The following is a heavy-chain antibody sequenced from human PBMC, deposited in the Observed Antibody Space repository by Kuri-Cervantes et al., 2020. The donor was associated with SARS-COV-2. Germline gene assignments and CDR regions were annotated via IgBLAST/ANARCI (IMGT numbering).Heavy chain of an antibody. CDR2: IYYSGST. CDR3: ARDQVSAAAGTGGSDY. D-gene: IGHD6-13*01. Sequence: SETLSLTCTVSGGSISSSSYYWGWIRQPPGKGLEWIGSIYYSGSTYYNPSLKSRVTISVDTSKNQFSLKLSSVTAADTAVYYCARDQVSAAAGTGGSDYWGQGTLVTVSS. J-gene: IGHJ4*02. V-gene: IGHV4-39*07. CDR1: GGSISSSSYY.